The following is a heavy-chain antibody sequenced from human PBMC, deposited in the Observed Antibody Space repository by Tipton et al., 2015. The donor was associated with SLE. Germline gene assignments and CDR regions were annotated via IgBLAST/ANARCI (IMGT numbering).Heavy chain of an antibody. D-gene: IGHD3-10*01. CDR3: ATAGGSGSNDAFDI. Sequence: TLSLICAVYVGSFSGYYWSWIRQPPGKGLEWIGEINHSGSTNYNPSLKSRVTISVDTSKNQFSLKLSSVTAADTAVYYCATAGGSGSNDAFDIWGQGTMVTVSS. CDR2: INHSGST. J-gene: IGHJ3*02. CDR1: VGSFSGYY. V-gene: IGHV4-34*01.